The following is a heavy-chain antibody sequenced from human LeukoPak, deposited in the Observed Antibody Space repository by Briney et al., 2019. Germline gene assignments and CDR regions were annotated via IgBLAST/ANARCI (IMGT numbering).Heavy chain of an antibody. V-gene: IGHV1-46*01. CDR1: GYTFTSYY. CDR3: ARERQSSSFVSTLILDY. J-gene: IGHJ4*02. CDR2: INPSGGST. Sequence: ASVKVSCKASGYTFTSYYMHWVRQAPGQGLEWMGIINPSGGSTSYAQKFQGRVTMTRDMSTSTVYMELSSLRSEDTAVYYCARERQSSSFVSTLILDYWGQGTLVTVSS. D-gene: IGHD6-6*01.